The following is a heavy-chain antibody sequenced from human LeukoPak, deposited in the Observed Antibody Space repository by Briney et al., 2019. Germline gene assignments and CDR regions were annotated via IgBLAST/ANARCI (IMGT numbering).Heavy chain of an antibody. V-gene: IGHV3-7*01. Sequence: GGSLRLSCAASGFTFSSYWMSWVRQAPGKGLEWVANIKQDGSEIYYVGSVKGRFSISRDNAKNSLYLQMNSLRAEDTAVYYCARGVPYASWSGPHYSDYWGQGTLVTVSS. J-gene: IGHJ4*02. CDR1: GFTFSSYW. D-gene: IGHD3-3*01. CDR2: IKQDGSEI. CDR3: ARGVPYASWSGPHYSDY.